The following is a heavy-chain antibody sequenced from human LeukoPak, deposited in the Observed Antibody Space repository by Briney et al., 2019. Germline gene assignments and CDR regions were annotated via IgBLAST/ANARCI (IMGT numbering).Heavy chain of an antibody. CDR2: INHSGST. J-gene: IGHJ4*02. D-gene: IGHD3-3*01. CDR1: GYSISSGYY. Sequence: PSETLSLTCAVSGYSISSGYYWGWIRQPPGKGLEWIGEINHSGSTNYNPSLKSRVTISVDTSKNQFSLKLSSVTAADTAMYYCARGGTHDFWSGYYYFDYWGQGTLVTVSS. CDR3: ARGGTHDFWSGYYYFDY. V-gene: IGHV4-38-2*01.